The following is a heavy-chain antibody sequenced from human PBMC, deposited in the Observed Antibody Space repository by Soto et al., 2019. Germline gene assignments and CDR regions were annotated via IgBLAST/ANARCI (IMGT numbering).Heavy chain of an antibody. J-gene: IGHJ6*01. CDR2: ISYDGSNK. CDR1: GFTFSSYG. CDR3: AKEERNGLGSITNPWLV. Sequence: PGGSLRLSCAASGFTFSSYGMHGVRQAPGKGLEWVAVISYDGSNKYYADSVKGRFTISRDNSKNTLYLQMNSLRAEDTAVYYCAKEERNGLGSITNPWLVLGKGTTVTGSS. D-gene: IGHD3-3*01. V-gene: IGHV3-30*18.